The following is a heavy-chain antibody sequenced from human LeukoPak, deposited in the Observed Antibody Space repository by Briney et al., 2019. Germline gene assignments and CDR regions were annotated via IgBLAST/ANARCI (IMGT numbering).Heavy chain of an antibody. CDR1: AFPLSKHP. V-gene: IGHV3-23*01. D-gene: IGHD3-9*01. Sequence: GGSPRLSCVVSAFPLSKHPMSWVRGAPGNGLEVGSAINERGDITKYADSVMRRFPISRDNSKNTLSLKMNSLRAGDTAGYYSARGDDMSPGRVLEYWGRGTRVTVSS. CDR3: ARGDDMSPGRVLEY. J-gene: IGHJ4*02. CDR2: INERGDIT.